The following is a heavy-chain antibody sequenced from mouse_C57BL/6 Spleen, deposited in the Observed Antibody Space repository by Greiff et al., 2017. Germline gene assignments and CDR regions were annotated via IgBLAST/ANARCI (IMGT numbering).Heavy chain of an antibody. CDR1: GYTFTEYT. Sequence: VQRVESGAELVKPGASVKLSCKASGYTFTEYTIHWVKQRSGQGLEWIGWFYPGSGSIKYNEKFKDKATLTADKSSSTVYMELSRLTSEDSAVYFCARQTTVVAPLDYWGQGTTLTVSS. CDR2: FYPGSGSI. V-gene: IGHV1-62-2*01. CDR3: ARQTTVVAPLDY. J-gene: IGHJ2*01. D-gene: IGHD1-1*01.